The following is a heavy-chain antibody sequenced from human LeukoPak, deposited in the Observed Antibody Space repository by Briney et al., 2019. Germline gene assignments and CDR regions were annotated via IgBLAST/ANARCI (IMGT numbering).Heavy chain of an antibody. V-gene: IGHV3-21*04. CDR1: GFTFSSYS. J-gene: IGHJ4*02. CDR3: ARAYNWNLVY. Sequence: GGSLRLSCAASGFTFSSYSMNWVRQAPGKGLEWVSSISSSSSYIYYADSVKGRFTISRDNSKNTLYLQMNSLRAEDTAVYSCARAYNWNLVYWGQGTLVTVSS. D-gene: IGHD1-20*01. CDR2: ISSSSSYI.